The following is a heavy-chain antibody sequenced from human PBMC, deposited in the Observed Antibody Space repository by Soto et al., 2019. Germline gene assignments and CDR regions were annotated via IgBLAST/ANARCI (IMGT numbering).Heavy chain of an antibody. CDR1: GFTFSSYA. CDR2: ISGSGGST. Sequence: EVQLLESGGGLVQPGGSLRLSCAASGFTFSSYAMSWVRQAPGKGLEWVSAISGSGGSTYYADSVKGRFTISRDNAKNSLYLQMNSLRDEDTAVYYCARGETYYDFWSGNYGMDVWGQGTTVTVSS. CDR3: ARGETYYDFWSGNYGMDV. D-gene: IGHD3-3*01. J-gene: IGHJ6*02. V-gene: IGHV3-23*01.